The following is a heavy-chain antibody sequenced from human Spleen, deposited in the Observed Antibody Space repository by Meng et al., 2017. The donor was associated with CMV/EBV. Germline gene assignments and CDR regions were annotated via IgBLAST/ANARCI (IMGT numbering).Heavy chain of an antibody. J-gene: IGHJ6*02. D-gene: IGHD2-2*02. CDR3: ARGFRYCSSTSCYRGIYYYYGMDV. CDR1: GGSFSGYY. CDR2: INHSGST. Sequence: GSLRLSCAVYGGSFSGYYWSWIRQPPGKGLEWIGEINHSGSTNYNPSLKSRVTISVDTSKNQFSLKLSSVTAADTAVYYCARGFRYCSSTSCYRGIYYYYGMDVWGQGTTVTVSS. V-gene: IGHV4-34*01.